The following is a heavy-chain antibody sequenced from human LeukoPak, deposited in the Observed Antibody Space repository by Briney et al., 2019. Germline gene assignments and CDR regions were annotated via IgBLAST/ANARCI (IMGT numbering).Heavy chain of an antibody. CDR3: ARDKQHSYGRYFDH. D-gene: IGHD5-18*01. CDR1: GGSISTYH. Sequence: SETLSLTCSVSGGSISTYHWNWIRKPPGKGLEWIGYMQSTGISKYSPSLKSRVAIFVDTSKNQVVLNLSSVTAADTAVYYCARDKQHSYGRYFDHWGQG. V-gene: IGHV4-59*01. CDR2: MQSTGIS. J-gene: IGHJ4*02.